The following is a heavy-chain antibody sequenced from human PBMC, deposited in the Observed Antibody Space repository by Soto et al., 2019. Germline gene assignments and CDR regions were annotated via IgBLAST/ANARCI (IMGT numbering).Heavy chain of an antibody. CDR1: GNTFTGDY. D-gene: IGHD1-26*01. CDR3: AVGGATLYGMDV. J-gene: IGHJ6*02. CDR2: INPKNGGT. V-gene: IGHV1-2*02. Sequence: ASVKVSCKASGNTFTGDYMHWVRQAPGQGLEWMGCINPKNGGTNYVQKFEGRVTITRDTSVTTGYIELSRLRSDDTAMYYCAVGGATLYGMDVWGQGTTVTV.